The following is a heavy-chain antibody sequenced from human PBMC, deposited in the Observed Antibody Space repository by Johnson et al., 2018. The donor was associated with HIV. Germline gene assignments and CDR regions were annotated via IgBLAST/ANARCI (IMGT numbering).Heavy chain of an antibody. CDR3: AKDGRNGIAAAEPPAVDI. CDR1: GFTFSNFG. J-gene: IGHJ3*02. V-gene: IGHV3-30*18. D-gene: IGHD6-13*01. Sequence: QMQLVESGGGVVQPGRSLRLSCAASGFTFSNFGFHWVRQAPGKGLEWVAAISFAGNNKYYLDSVKGRFTISRENSKNMLYLQMNSLRAEDTAVYYCAKDGRNGIAAAEPPAVDIWGQGTMVTVSS. CDR2: ISFAGNNK.